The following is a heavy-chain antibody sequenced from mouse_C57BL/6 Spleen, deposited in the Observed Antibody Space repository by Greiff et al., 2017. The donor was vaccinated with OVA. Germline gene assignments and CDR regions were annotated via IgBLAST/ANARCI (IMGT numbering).Heavy chain of an antibody. Sequence: EVKVEESGTVLARPGASVKMSCKTSGYTFTSYWMHWVKQRPGQGLEWIGAIYPGNSDTSYNQKFKGKAKLTAVTSASTAYMELSSLTNEDSAVYYCTRLRYYYGTRWYFDVWGTGTTVTVSS. V-gene: IGHV1-5*01. J-gene: IGHJ1*03. CDR3: TRLRYYYGTRWYFDV. CDR1: GYTFTSYW. CDR2: IYPGNSDT. D-gene: IGHD1-1*01.